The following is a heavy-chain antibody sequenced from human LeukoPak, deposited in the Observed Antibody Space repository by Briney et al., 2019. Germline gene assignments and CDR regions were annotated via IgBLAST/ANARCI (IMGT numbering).Heavy chain of an antibody. CDR1: GGSISSGGYS. CDR3: AREAGRAFDI. V-gene: IGHV4-30-2*01. J-gene: IGHJ3*02. Sequence: SQTLSLTCAVSGGSISSGGYSWSWIRQPPGKGLEWIGYIYHSGSTYYNPSLKSRVTISVARSKNQFSLKRSSVTAADTAVYYCAREAGRAFDIWGQGTMVTVSS. CDR2: IYHSGST.